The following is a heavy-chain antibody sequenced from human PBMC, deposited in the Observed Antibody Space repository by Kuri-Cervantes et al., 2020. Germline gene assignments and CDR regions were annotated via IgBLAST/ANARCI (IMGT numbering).Heavy chain of an antibody. CDR1: GFTFSSYG. CDR2: IWYDGSNK. D-gene: IGHD2-15*01. Sequence: GESLKISCAASGFTFSSYGMHWVRQAPGKGLEWVAVIWYDGSNKYYADSVKGRFTISRDNSKNTLYLQMNSLRAEDTAVYYCTSEIASAAFDIWGQGTMVTVSS. V-gene: IGHV3-33*01. CDR3: TSEIASAAFDI. J-gene: IGHJ3*02.